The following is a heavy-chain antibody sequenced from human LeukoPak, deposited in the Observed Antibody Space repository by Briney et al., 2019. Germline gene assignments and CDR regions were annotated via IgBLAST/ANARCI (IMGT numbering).Heavy chain of an antibody. V-gene: IGHV1-8*02. CDR2: IIPNSGDT. CDR1: GGTFSSYA. CDR3: ARGYCSGGTCYLVENWFDP. J-gene: IGHJ5*02. D-gene: IGHD2-15*01. Sequence: ASVKVSCKASGGTFSSYAISWVRQAPGQGLEWMGRIIPNSGDTDYAQNFQGRVTMTRDTSISTAYMELTNLRSDDTAVYYCARGYCSGGTCYLVENWFDPWGQGTLVTVSS.